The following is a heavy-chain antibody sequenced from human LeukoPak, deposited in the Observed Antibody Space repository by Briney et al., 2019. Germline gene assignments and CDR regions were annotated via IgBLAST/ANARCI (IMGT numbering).Heavy chain of an antibody. D-gene: IGHD6-19*01. CDR3: AREDNSGWFDY. CDR2: INHSGST. CDR1: GGSFSGYY. V-gene: IGHV4-34*01. J-gene: IGHJ4*02. Sequence: SETLSLTCAVYGGSFSGYYWSWIRQPPGKGLEWIGEINHSGSTNYNPSLKSRVTISVDTSKNQFSLNLRSVTAADTAVYYCAREDNSGWFDYWGQGTLVTVSS.